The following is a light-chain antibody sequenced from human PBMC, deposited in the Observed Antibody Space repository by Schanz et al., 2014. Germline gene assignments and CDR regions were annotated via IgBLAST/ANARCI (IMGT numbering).Light chain of an antibody. CDR2: GTS. CDR1: QSVTSKY. J-gene: IGKJ4*01. CDR3: EEYGSSPPLT. V-gene: IGKV3-20*01. Sequence: TVLTQSPDTLSLSPGERATLSCRASQSVTSKYLSWYQQIPGQAPRLLIYGTSNRASGIPDRFSGSGSGTVFSPKISRREPEDFAVYYGEEYGSSPPLTFGGGTKVEIK.